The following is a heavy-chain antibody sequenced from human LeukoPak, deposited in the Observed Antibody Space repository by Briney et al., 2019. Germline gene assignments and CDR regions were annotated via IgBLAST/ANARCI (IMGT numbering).Heavy chain of an antibody. J-gene: IGHJ4*02. CDR2: ISYDGSNK. D-gene: IGHD6-13*01. V-gene: IGHV3-30-3*01. CDR1: GFTFSSYA. Sequence: GGSLRLSCAASGFTFSSYAMHWVRQAPGKGLEWVAVISYDGSNKYYADSVKGRFTISRDNSKNTLYLQMNSLRAEDTAVYYCARSYSSSWYFLPLALFDYWSQGTLVTVSS. CDR3: ARSYSSSWYFLPLALFDY.